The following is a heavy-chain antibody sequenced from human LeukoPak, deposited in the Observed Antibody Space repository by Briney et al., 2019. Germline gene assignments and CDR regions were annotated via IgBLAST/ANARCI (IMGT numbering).Heavy chain of an antibody. Sequence: SQTLSLTCAVSGGFISSCGYSWSWIRQPPGKGLKWIGYIYHSGSTYYNPSLKSRVTISVDRSKNQFSLKLSSVTAADTAVYYCARGRTTVTTKVKDYGMDVWGQGTTVTVSS. CDR1: GGFISSCGYS. CDR2: IYHSGST. J-gene: IGHJ6*02. V-gene: IGHV4-30-2*01. D-gene: IGHD4-17*01. CDR3: ARGRTTVTTKVKDYGMDV.